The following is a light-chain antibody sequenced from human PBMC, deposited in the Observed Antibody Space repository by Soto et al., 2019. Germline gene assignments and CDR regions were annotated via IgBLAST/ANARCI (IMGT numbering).Light chain of an antibody. CDR2: TAS. J-gene: IGKJ2*01. V-gene: IGKV1-39*01. CDR1: QSISTY. Sequence: DIQMTQSPSSLSASVGDRVTITCRASQSISTYLNWYQQKPGKAPKLLIYTASNLQSEVPSRFSGSGFGTDFTLTISSLQPEDFATYYCQQSYSTPSTFCQGTKLEIK. CDR3: QQSYSTPST.